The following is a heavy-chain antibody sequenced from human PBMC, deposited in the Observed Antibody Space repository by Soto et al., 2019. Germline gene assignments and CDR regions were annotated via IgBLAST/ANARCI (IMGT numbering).Heavy chain of an antibody. CDR1: GFTFSNFW. CDR2: IKHDGGET. CDR3: AREGDCSGGSCYSGLHS. Sequence: EVQLVESGGGLVQPGESLRLSCAASGFTFSNFWMSWVRQAPGKGLEWVANIKHDGGETYYVDSVKGRFTISRDNAKKSLYLQMYSLRVEDKGVYYCAREGDCSGGSCYSGLHSWGQGTLVTVSS. J-gene: IGHJ5*02. V-gene: IGHV3-7*01. D-gene: IGHD2-15*01.